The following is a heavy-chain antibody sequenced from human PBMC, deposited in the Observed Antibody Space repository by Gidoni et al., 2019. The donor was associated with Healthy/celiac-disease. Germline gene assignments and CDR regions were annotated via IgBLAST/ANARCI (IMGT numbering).Heavy chain of an antibody. CDR3: AKLQAAGVGANFRGFRDAFDI. CDR1: GFTFSSYA. D-gene: IGHD1-26*01. V-gene: IGHV3-23*01. Sequence: EVQLLESGGGLVQPGGSLRLSCAASGFTFSSYAMSWVRQAPGKGLEWVSAISGSGGSTHVLGPISRDNSKNTLYLQMNSLRAEDTAVYYCAKLQAAGVGANFRGFRDAFDIWGQGTMVTVSS. CDR2: ISGSGGST. J-gene: IGHJ3*02.